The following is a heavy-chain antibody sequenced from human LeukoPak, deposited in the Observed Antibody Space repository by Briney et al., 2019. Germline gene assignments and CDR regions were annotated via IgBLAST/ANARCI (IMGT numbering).Heavy chain of an antibody. D-gene: IGHD6-19*01. CDR1: GYSISSGYY. V-gene: IGHV4-38-2*02. CDR3: ARDSALAQAVMFDY. Sequence: SETLSLTRSVSGYSISSGYYWGWIRQPPGKGLEWIGSIDHSGSTYYNPSLKSRVTISVVTSKNQFSLKLRSVTAADTAVYYCARDSALAQAVMFDYWGQGTLVTVSS. CDR2: IDHSGST. J-gene: IGHJ4*02.